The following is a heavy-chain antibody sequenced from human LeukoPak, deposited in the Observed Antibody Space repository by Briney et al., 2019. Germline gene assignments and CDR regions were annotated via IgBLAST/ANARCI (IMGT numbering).Heavy chain of an antibody. CDR2: INPNSGGT. CDR1: GYTFTGYY. D-gene: IGHD3-3*02. Sequence: ASVKVSCKASGYTFTGYYMHWVRQAPGQGLEWMGWINPNSGGTNYAQKFQGRVTMTRDTSISTAYMELSRLRSDDTAVYYCARDLESIFGVVMKRWGQGTLVTVSS. V-gene: IGHV1-2*02. CDR3: ARDLESIFGVVMKR. J-gene: IGHJ4*02.